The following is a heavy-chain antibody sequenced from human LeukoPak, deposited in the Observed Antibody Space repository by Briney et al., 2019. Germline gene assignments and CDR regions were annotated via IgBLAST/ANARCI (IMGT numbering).Heavy chain of an antibody. Sequence: PGGSLRLSCSASGFTISSYWMNWVRQAPGKGLVWVSRINSDGSGTTYAGSVKIRFTISRDNAKNTLYLQMSSLRVEDTAVYYCAEAGWLEYYFDYWGQGTLVTVSS. CDR1: GFTISSYW. CDR3: AEAGWLEYYFDY. V-gene: IGHV3-74*01. CDR2: INSDGSGT. D-gene: IGHD6-19*01. J-gene: IGHJ4*02.